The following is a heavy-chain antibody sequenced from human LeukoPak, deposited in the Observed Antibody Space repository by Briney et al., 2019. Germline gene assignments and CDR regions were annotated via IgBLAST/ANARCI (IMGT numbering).Heavy chain of an antibody. D-gene: IGHD3-3*01. Sequence: PSETLSLTCTVSGGSISSSSYYWGWIRQPPGKGLEWIGSIYYSGSTYYNPSLKSRVTISVDTSKNQFSLKLSSVTAADTAVYYCARGRGFLTIFGGVGYYYGMDVWGQGTTVTVSS. CDR1: GGSISSSSYY. V-gene: IGHV4-39*01. CDR2: IYYSGST. J-gene: IGHJ6*02. CDR3: ARGRGFLTIFGGVGYYYGMDV.